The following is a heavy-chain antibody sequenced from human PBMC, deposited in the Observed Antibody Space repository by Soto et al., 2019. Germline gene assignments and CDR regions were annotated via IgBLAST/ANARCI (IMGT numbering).Heavy chain of an antibody. Sequence: ASVKVSCKASGYTFTSYGISWVRQAPGQGLEWMGWISAYNGNTNYAQKLQGRVTMTTDTSTSTAYMELRSLRSDDTAVYYCTNLIRGFSYSPYWGQGTLVTVSS. CDR1: GYTFTSYG. CDR3: TNLIRGFSYSPY. CDR2: ISAYNGNT. V-gene: IGHV1-18*01. D-gene: IGHD5-18*01. J-gene: IGHJ4*02.